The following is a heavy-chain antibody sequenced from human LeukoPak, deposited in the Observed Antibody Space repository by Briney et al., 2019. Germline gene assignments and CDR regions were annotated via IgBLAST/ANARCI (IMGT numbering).Heavy chain of an antibody. Sequence: GGSLRLSCAASGFTFSSYGMHWVGQAPGKGLEGVAFIRYDGSNKYYADSGKGRFTTSRDNSKTKLYLQMHSLKAEDTSVYYCAKDRFAADMVGYYFDYWGQGTLVTVSS. CDR1: GFTFSSYG. V-gene: IGHV3-30*02. CDR3: AKDRFAADMVGYYFDY. J-gene: IGHJ4*02. D-gene: IGHD5-12*01. CDR2: IRYDGSNK.